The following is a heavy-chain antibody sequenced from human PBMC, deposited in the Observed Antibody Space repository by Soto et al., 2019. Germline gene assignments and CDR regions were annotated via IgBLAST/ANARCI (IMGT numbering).Heavy chain of an antibody. Sequence: GGSLRLSCSASGFNFAAYTMSWVRLTPGKGLEWVGFVRRIAYGGTTDYAASVKGRFTISRDDSRKIVYLQMSRLKIEDTAVYYCSRSLAIDFDSWGQGTLVTVSS. CDR2: VRRIAYGGTT. V-gene: IGHV3-49*04. J-gene: IGHJ4*02. CDR3: SRSLAIDFDS. CDR1: GFNFAAYT.